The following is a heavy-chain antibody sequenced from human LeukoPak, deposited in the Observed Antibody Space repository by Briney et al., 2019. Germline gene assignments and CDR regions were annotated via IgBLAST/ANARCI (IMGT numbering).Heavy chain of an antibody. J-gene: IGHJ4*02. CDR2: KYYSGST. Sequence: SETLSLTCDVSGVSINTCCYYWTWLRQPPGKGLEWIGYKYYSGSTRYNSSLRSRLTISLDSSKNQFSLRLTSVTAADTAVYYCARGRSYGFDFDSWGPGTLVIVSS. D-gene: IGHD5-18*01. V-gene: IGHV4-61*01. CDR3: ARGRSYGFDFDS. CDR1: GVSINTCCYY.